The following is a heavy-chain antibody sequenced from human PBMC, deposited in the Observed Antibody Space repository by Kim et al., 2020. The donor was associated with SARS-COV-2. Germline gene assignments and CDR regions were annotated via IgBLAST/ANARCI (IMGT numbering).Heavy chain of an antibody. Sequence: GGSLRLSCAASGFTFSSYAMSWVRQAPGKGLEWVSAISGSGGSTYYADSVKGRFTISRDNSKNTLYLQMNSLRAEDTAVYYCAKDLGIAAAGGGLFDYWGQGTLVTVSS. D-gene: IGHD6-13*01. V-gene: IGHV3-23*01. CDR1: GFTFSSYA. CDR2: ISGSGGST. CDR3: AKDLGIAAAGGGLFDY. J-gene: IGHJ4*02.